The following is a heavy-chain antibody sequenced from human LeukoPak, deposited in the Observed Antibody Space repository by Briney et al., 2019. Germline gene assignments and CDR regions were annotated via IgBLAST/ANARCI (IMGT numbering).Heavy chain of an antibody. CDR1: GFTFSSCG. V-gene: IGHV3-30*02. CDR3: AKDEGVGASYFDY. CDR2: TRYDGRDK. D-gene: IGHD1-26*01. J-gene: IGHJ4*02. Sequence: GGSLRLSCEASGFTFSSCGMHWVRQALGKGLEWVAYTRYDGRDKYYIDSVKGRFTIARDNSKKTLYLRMTSLRPDDTAVYFCAKDEGVGASYFDYWGQGTLVAVSS.